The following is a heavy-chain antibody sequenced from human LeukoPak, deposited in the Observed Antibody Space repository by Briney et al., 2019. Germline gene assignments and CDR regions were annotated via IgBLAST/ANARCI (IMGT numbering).Heavy chain of an antibody. CDR2: ISASGGNT. CDR3: AKATRASGSYYADY. D-gene: IGHD1-26*01. CDR1: GFTFSNYA. J-gene: IGHJ4*02. V-gene: IGHV3-23*01. Sequence: GGSLRLSCAASGFTFSNYAMNWVRQVPGKGLEWVSTISASGGNTYYVDSVKGRFTISRDNSKNMLDLQMNSLRAEDTAVYYCAKATRASGSYYADYWGQGTLVTVSS.